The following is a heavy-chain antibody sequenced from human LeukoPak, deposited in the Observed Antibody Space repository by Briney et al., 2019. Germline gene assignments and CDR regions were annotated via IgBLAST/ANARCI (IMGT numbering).Heavy chain of an antibody. D-gene: IGHD2-21*01. J-gene: IGHJ6*03. V-gene: IGHV3-30*02. CDR3: AKETRLLYYYYYMDV. Sequence: QAGGSLRLSCAASGFTFSSYWMHWVRQAPGKGLEWVAFIRYDGSNKYYADSVKGRFTISRDNSKNTLYLQMNSLRAEDTAVYYCAKETRLLYYYYYMDVWGKGTTVTVSS. CDR1: GFTFSSYW. CDR2: IRYDGSNK.